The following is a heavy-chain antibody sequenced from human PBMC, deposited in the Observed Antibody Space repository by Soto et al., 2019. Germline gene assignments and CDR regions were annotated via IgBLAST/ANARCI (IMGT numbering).Heavy chain of an antibody. CDR3: ARDESVYYYDSSGSSAEAFDI. CDR2: ISAYNGNT. D-gene: IGHD3-22*01. V-gene: IGHV1-18*01. J-gene: IGHJ3*02. CDR1: GYTFTSYG. Sequence: RASVKVSCKASGYTFTSYGISWVRQAPGQGLEWMGWISAYNGNTNYAQKLQGRVTMTTDTSTSTAYMELRSLRSDDTAVYYCARDESVYYYDSSGSSAEAFDIWGQGTMVTVSS.